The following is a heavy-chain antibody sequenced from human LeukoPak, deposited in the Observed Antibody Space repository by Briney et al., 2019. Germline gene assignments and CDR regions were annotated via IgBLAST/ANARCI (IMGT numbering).Heavy chain of an antibody. CDR3: AKDLDYYDSRGGAFDI. V-gene: IGHV3-23*01. CDR2: ISGSGGST. Sequence: GGSLRLSCAASGFDFSTYEMNWVRQAPGKGLEWVSAISGSGGSTYYADSVKGRFTISRDNSKNTLYLQMNSLRAEDTAVYYCAKDLDYYDSRGGAFDIWGQGTMVTVSS. D-gene: IGHD3-22*01. CDR1: GFDFSTYE. J-gene: IGHJ3*02.